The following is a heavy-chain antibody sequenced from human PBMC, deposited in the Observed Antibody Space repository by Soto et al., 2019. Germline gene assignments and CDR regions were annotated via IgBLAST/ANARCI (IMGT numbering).Heavy chain of an antibody. D-gene: IGHD1-26*01. Sequence: SETLSLTCTVSGGSISSYYWSWIRQHPGKGLEWIGYIYYSGSTYYNPSLKSRVTISVDTSKNQFSLKLSSVTAADTAVYYCARDWRGSYYGRHYYYYGMDVWGQGTTVTVSS. CDR2: IYYSGST. CDR1: GGSISSYY. CDR3: ARDWRGSYYGRHYYYYGMDV. J-gene: IGHJ6*02. V-gene: IGHV4-59*06.